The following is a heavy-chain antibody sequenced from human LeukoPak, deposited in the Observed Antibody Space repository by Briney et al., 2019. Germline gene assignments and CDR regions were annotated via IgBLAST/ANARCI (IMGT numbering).Heavy chain of an antibody. J-gene: IGHJ4*02. Sequence: GESLKISCKASGYSFNNYWIGWVRQMPGKGLEFMGLIYPGHSDARYSPSFQGQVTISVDKSIITAYLQWGSLKASDTAIYYCARQGNTASFDYWGQGTLVTVSS. V-gene: IGHV5-51*01. CDR2: IYPGHSDA. CDR1: GYSFNNYW. CDR3: ARQGNTASFDY.